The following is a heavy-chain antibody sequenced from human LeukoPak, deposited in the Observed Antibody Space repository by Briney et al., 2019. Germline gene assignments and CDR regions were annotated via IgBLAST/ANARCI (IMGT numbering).Heavy chain of an antibody. D-gene: IGHD2/OR15-2a*01. CDR3: SRLRYCNSMRCHNRPNDGLEI. Sequence: PGGSLRLSCAASGFTFSSYAMNWVRQAPGKGLEWMGIIYPGDSDTKYSPSFQGQVSMSADNSIDSVYLQWSSLKASDTAIYDCSRLRYCNSMRCHNRPNDGLEIWGQGTMVTVSS. V-gene: IGHV5-51*01. CDR2: IYPGDSDT. CDR1: GFTFSSYA. J-gene: IGHJ3*02.